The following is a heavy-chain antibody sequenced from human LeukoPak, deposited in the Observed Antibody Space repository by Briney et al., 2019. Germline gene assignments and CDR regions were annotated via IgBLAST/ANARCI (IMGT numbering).Heavy chain of an antibody. CDR3: ARDWTTYSGSQYYFDF. CDR1: GFTFSSYS. CDR2: ISSSSSYI. Sequence: GGSLRLSCAASGFTFSSYSMNWVRQAPGKGLEWVSSISSSSSYIFYADSVKGRFTISRDNAKNSLYLQMNTLRAEDTAVYYCARDWTTYSGSQYYFDFWGQGTLVTVSS. D-gene: IGHD1-26*01. V-gene: IGHV3-21*01. J-gene: IGHJ4*02.